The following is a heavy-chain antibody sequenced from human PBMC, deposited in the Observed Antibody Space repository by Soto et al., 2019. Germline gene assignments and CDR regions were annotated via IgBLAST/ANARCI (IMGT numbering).Heavy chain of an antibody. D-gene: IGHD5-12*01. CDR3: ARGRREGDGYKYYFDY. CDR1: GFTFSSYG. Sequence: QVQLVESGGGVVQPGRSLRLSCAASGFTFSSYGMHWVRQAPGKGLEWVAVIWYDGSNKYYADSVKGRFTISRDNSKNTLYLQMNSLRAEDTAVYYCARGRREGDGYKYYFDYWGQGTLVTVSS. CDR2: IWYDGSNK. V-gene: IGHV3-33*01. J-gene: IGHJ4*02.